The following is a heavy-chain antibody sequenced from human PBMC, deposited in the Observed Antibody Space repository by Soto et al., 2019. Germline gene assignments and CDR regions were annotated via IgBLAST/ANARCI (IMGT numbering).Heavy chain of an antibody. CDR2: IRTKAKSYAT. CDR3: ARALDDYGGKGPTFDY. V-gene: IGHV3-73*01. Sequence: EVQLVESGGGLVQPGESLKVSCAASGFTFSGSAMHWVRQASGKGLEWVGRIRTKAKSYATGYAASVTGRFTISRDDSKNTAYLQMSSLKTEDTAVYYCARALDDYGGKGPTFDYWGQGTLVTVSS. CDR1: GFTFSGSA. D-gene: IGHD4-17*01. J-gene: IGHJ4*02.